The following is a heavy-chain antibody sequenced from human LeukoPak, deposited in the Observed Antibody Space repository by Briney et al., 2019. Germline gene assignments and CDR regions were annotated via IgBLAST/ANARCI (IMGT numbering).Heavy chain of an antibody. Sequence: SETLSLTCAVSGGSISSGGYSWSWIRQPPGKGLEWIGSIFHTGSTYHNPSLKSRVTISVDTSKNQFSLKLNSVTAADTAVYYCARDHSSSSEDYWGQGTLVTVSS. J-gene: IGHJ4*02. CDR2: IFHTGST. D-gene: IGHD6-13*01. V-gene: IGHV4-30-2*03. CDR1: GGSISSGGYS. CDR3: ARDHSSSSEDY.